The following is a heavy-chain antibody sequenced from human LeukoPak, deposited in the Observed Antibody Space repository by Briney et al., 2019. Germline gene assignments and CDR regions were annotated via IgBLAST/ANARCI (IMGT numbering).Heavy chain of an antibody. D-gene: IGHD6-13*01. CDR3: ARDRFRQQLVIYYYYYGMDV. J-gene: IGHJ6*02. CDR2: IRSSGSTI. CDR1: GFTFSDYY. Sequence: GGSMRLSCAASGFTFSDYYMSWIRQAPGKGLEWVSYIRSSGSTIYYADSVKGRFTISRDNAKNSLYLQMNSLRAEDTAVYYCARDRFRQQLVIYYYYYGMDVWGQGTTVTVSS. V-gene: IGHV3-11*01.